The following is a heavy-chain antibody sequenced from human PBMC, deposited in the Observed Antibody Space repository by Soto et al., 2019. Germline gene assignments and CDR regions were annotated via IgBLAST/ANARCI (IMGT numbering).Heavy chain of an antibody. CDR3: ARDGAIALRWYYYYGMDV. J-gene: IGHJ6*02. D-gene: IGHD2-2*02. CDR2: INPNSGGT. V-gene: IGHV1-2*02. Sequence: QVQLVQSGAEVKKPGASVKVSCKASGYTFTGYYMHRVRQAPGQGLEWMGWINPNSGGTNYAQKLQGRVTMTRETSISTAYMELSRLRSDDTAVYYCARDGAIALRWYYYYGMDVWGQGTTVTVSS. CDR1: GYTFTGYY.